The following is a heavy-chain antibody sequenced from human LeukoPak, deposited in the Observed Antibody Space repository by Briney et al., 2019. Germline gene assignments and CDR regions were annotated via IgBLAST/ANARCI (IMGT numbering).Heavy chain of an antibody. CDR2: MNPNSGNT. Sequence: ASLKVSSKASGYTFTSYDINGVRQATGQGLEWMGWMNPNSGNTGYAQKFQGRVTMTRNTSISTAYMELSSLRYEDTAVYYCARGIITVTTPDLGINFYCYYGMYARGQGTTVTVS. CDR3: ARGIITVTTPDLGINFYCYYGMYA. V-gene: IGHV1-8*01. D-gene: IGHD4-17*01. J-gene: IGHJ6*02. CDR1: GYTFTSYD.